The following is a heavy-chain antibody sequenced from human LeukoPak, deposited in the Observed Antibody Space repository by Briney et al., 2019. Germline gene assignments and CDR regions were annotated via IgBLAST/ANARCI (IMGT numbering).Heavy chain of an antibody. CDR3: ARDSCSGGSCYSGGYGMDV. J-gene: IGHJ6*02. CDR1: GASISSSY. CDR2: IYYSGST. Sequence: SEILSLTCTVTGASISSSYWSWIRQPPPKGQEWIGYIYYSGSTNYNPSLKSRVTISVDTSKNQFSLKLSSVTAADTAVYYCARDSCSGGSCYSGGYGMDVWGQGTTVTVSS. D-gene: IGHD2-15*01. V-gene: IGHV4-59*01.